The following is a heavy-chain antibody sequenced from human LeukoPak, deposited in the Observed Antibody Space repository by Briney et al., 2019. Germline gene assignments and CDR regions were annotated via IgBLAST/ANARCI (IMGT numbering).Heavy chain of an antibody. Sequence: GGSLRLSCAASGFTFSSYAMSWIRQAPGKGLGWVSVISGSGSSTYYADSVKGRFTISRDNSKNTLYLQMNSLRVEDTAVYYCAKTPGGYYDILTGYYPFDYWGQGTLVTVSS. CDR3: AKTPGGYYDILTGYYPFDY. D-gene: IGHD3-9*01. CDR2: ISGSGSST. J-gene: IGHJ4*02. V-gene: IGHV3-23*01. CDR1: GFTFSSYA.